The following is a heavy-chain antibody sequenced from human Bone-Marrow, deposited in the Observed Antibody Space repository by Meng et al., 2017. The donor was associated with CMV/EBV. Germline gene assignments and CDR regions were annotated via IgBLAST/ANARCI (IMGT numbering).Heavy chain of an antibody. V-gene: IGHV3-21*01. CDR1: GLTFSSYS. J-gene: IGHJ4*02. CDR3: AREKRGIVVVPAAYREEYYFDY. Sequence: GGSLRLSCAASGLTFSSYSMNWVRQAPGKGLEWVSCISSDSAYIYYADFLKGRFTISRDNAKNSLYLQMNSLRAEDTAVYYCAREKRGIVVVPAAYREEYYFDYWGQGALVTVSS. CDR2: ISSDSAYI. D-gene: IGHD2-2*01.